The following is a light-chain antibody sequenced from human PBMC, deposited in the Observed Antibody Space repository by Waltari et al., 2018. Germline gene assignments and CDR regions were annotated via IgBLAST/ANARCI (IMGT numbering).Light chain of an antibody. CDR2: KAS. Sequence: DIQMTQSPSTLSASVGDRITITCRASQSINTLLAWYQQKPGKAPKLLISKASSLQSEVPSRCSGSGFGTEFTLTISSLQPDDSATYYCQRYSGYPPTFGGGTKVEIK. J-gene: IGKJ4*01. V-gene: IGKV1-5*03. CDR1: QSINTL. CDR3: QRYSGYPPT.